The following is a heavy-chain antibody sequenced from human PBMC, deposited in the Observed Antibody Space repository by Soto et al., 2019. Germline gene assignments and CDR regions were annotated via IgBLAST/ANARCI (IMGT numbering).Heavy chain of an antibody. CDR2: ISAYNGNT. V-gene: IGHV1-18*01. CDR1: GYTFTSYG. Sequence: ASVKVSCKASGYTFTSYGISWVRQAPGQGLEWMGWISAYNGNTNYAQKLQGRVTMTTDTSTSTAYMELRSLRSDDTAVYYCARDLRHDYKHRYFDYWGQGTLVTVSS. D-gene: IGHD4-4*01. CDR3: ARDLRHDYKHRYFDY. J-gene: IGHJ4*02.